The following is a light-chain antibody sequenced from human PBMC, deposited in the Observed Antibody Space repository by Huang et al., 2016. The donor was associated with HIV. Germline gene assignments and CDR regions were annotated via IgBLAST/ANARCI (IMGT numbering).Light chain of an antibody. CDR3: QQFYSNPT. CDR2: WAS. J-gene: IGKJ2*01. Sequence: IVMTQSPESLSVFLGERATINCKSSQSLLYRSDNKNYLAWFKQRPGQSPKVLIYWASNRQSGVPDRFSGSGSGTNFSLTISSLQAEDVAVYYCQQFYSNPTFGQGTRV. V-gene: IGKV4-1*01. CDR1: QSLLYRSDNKNY.